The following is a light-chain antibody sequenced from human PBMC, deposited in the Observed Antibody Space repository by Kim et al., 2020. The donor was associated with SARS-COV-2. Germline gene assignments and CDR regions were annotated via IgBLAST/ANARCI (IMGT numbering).Light chain of an antibody. J-gene: IGLJ1*01. CDR3: NSRDSSGNHYV. Sequence: SYELTQDPAVSVALGQTVRITCQGDSLRSYYASWYQQNPGQAPVLVIYGKNNRPSGIPDRFSGSSSGNTASLTITGAQAEDEADYYCNSRDSSGNHYVFGTGTKASV. CDR1: SLRSYY. V-gene: IGLV3-19*01. CDR2: GKN.